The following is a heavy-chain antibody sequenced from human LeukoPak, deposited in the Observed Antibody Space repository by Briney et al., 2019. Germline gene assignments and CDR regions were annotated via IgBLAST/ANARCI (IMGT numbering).Heavy chain of an antibody. CDR2: IYYSGST. CDR1: GGSISSGGYY. CDR3: ARDLRGSGGAFDI. D-gene: IGHD3-10*01. Sequence: SQTLSLTCTVSGGSISSGGYYWSWIRQHPGKGLEWIVYIYYSGSTYYNPSLKSRVTISEDTSKNQFSLKLSSVTAADTAVYYCARDLRGSGGAFDIWGQGTMVTVSS. V-gene: IGHV4-31*03. J-gene: IGHJ3*02.